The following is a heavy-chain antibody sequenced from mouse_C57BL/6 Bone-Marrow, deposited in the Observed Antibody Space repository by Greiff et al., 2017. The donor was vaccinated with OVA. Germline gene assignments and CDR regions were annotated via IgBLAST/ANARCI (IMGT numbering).Heavy chain of an antibody. V-gene: IGHV14-4*01. Sequence: LVESGAELVRPGASVKLSCTASGFNIKDDYMHWVKQRPEQGLEWIGWIDPENGDTEYASKFQGKATITADTSSNTAYLQLSSLTSEDTAVYYCTLYYYGSSWFAYWGQGTLVTVSA. D-gene: IGHD1-1*01. CDR3: TLYYYGSSWFAY. CDR1: GFNIKDDY. J-gene: IGHJ3*01. CDR2: IDPENGDT.